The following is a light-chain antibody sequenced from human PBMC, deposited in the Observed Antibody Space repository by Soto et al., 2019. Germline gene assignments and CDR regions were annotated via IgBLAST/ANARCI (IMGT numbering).Light chain of an antibody. J-gene: IGKJ4*01. CDR3: QQRSNGLT. CDR1: QSVRTF. V-gene: IGKV3-11*01. CDR2: DAS. Sequence: EIMLSQSPATLSLSPGERATLSCRASQSVRTFLAWYQLKPGQPPSLLIYDASNRATGIPARFSGSGSGTDFTLTSSSLEPEDFAMYYCQQRSNGLTFGGGTMA.